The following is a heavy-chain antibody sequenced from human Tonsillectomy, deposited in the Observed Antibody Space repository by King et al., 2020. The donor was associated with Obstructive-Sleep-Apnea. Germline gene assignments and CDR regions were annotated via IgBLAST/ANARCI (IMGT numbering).Heavy chain of an antibody. V-gene: IGHV2-5*02. J-gene: IGHJ4*02. Sequence: TLKESGPTLVKPTQTLTLTCSFSGFSLSTSGVGVGWIRQPPGKALEWLALIYWDDDKRYSPSLKSRLTITKDTSKNQVVLTMTNMDPVDTAKYYFAHRRPLTYYFDYWGQGTLVTVSS. CDR3: AHRRPLTYYFDY. CDR2: IYWDDDK. CDR1: GFSLSTSGVG. D-gene: IGHD2-21*01.